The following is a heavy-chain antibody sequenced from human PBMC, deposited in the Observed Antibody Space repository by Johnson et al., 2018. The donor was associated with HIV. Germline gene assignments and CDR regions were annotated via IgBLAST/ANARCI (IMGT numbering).Heavy chain of an antibody. CDR1: GFTVSGNY. CDR3: ARDPFPRFYAFDI. CDR2: ISYDGSDK. J-gene: IGHJ3*02. Sequence: QVQLVESGGGLIQPGGSLRLSCAASGFTVSGNYMNWVRQAPGKGLECVAFISYDGSDKYYADSVKGRFTISRDNSKNTLYLQMKSLRAEDTAVYFCARDPFPRFYAFDIWGQGTSVTVSS. V-gene: IGHV3-30-3*01.